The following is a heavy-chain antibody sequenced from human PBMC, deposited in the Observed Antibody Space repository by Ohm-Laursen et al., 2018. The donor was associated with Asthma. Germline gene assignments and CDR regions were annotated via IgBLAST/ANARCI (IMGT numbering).Heavy chain of an antibody. CDR3: ASSAVVGY. D-gene: IGHD6-19*01. V-gene: IGHV3-30*03. J-gene: IGHJ4*02. CDR2: ISYDGSNE. Sequence: SLRLSCAASGFTFSSYGMHWVRQAPGKGLEWVAVISYDGSNEYYADSVKGRFTISRDTSKNTLYLEMNSLRAEDTAVYYCASSAVVGYWGQGTLVTVSS. CDR1: GFTFSSYG.